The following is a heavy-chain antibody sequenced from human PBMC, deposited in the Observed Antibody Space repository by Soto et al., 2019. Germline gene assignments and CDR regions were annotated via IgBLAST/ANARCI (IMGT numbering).Heavy chain of an antibody. D-gene: IGHD1-1*01. J-gene: IGHJ6*04. CDR1: GYGFSSNIAA. CDR3: KRITWFRGMEV. Sequence: SQTLAGTCAISGYGFSSNIAAFNLGRRSPSRGLECLGRTYYKSKWNNDYALSVKSRITINPDTSKNQFSLHLYSVTPADTAVYSCKRITWFRGMEVCGKGHTVNVS. CDR2: TYYKSKWNN. V-gene: IGHV6-1*01.